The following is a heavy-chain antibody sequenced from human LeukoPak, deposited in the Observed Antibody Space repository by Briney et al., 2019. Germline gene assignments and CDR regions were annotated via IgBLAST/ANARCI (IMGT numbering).Heavy chain of an antibody. Sequence: GRSLRLSCAASGFTFSSYAMHWVRQAPGKGLEWVAVVWYDGSKTYSADSVKGRITISRDDSKNTLYLQMNSLRAEDTAVYYCAREDETLLLWFGESSHYYGMDVWGQGTTVTVS. CDR2: VWYDGSKT. J-gene: IGHJ6*02. D-gene: IGHD3-10*01. CDR1: GFTFSSYA. CDR3: AREDETLLLWFGESSHYYGMDV. V-gene: IGHV3-33*01.